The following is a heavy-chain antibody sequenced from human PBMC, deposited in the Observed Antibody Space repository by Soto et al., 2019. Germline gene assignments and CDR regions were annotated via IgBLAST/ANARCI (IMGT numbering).Heavy chain of an antibody. CDR1: GFTFSSYG. CDR2: ISYDGSNK. V-gene: IGHV3-30*18. Sequence: GSLRLSCAASGFTFSSYGMQWVRQAPGKGLKWVAVISYDGSNKYYADYVKGRFTISRDNSKNTLYLQINSLRAEETAVYYCAKDGRSSSSSYYYYYGMDVWGQGTTVTVSS. D-gene: IGHD6-6*01. CDR3: AKDGRSSSSSYYYYYGMDV. J-gene: IGHJ6*02.